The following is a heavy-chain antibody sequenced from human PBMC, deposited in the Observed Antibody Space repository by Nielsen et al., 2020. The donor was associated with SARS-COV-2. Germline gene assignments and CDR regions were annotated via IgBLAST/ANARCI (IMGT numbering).Heavy chain of an antibody. CDR3: ARDGNYYDSSGYYDGSYYFDY. D-gene: IGHD3-22*01. Sequence: GGSLRLSCAASGFTFSSYSMNWVRQAPGKGLEWVSSISSSSSYIYYADSVKGRFTISRDNAKNSLYLQMNSLRAEDTAVYYCARDGNYYDSSGYYDGSYYFDYWGQGTLVTVSS. J-gene: IGHJ4*02. CDR1: GFTFSSYS. V-gene: IGHV3-21*01. CDR2: ISSSSSYI.